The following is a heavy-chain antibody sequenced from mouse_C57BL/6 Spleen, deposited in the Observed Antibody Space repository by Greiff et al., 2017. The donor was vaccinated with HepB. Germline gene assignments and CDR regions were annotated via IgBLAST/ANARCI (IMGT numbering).Heavy chain of an antibody. CDR2: IWRGGST. Sequence: VQGVESGPGLVQPSQSLSITCTVSGFSLTSYGVHWVRQSPGKGLEWLGVIWRGGSTDYNAAFMSRLSITKDNSKSQVFFKMNSLQADDTAIYYCAKKDGLYSNYFAYWGQGTLVTVSA. CDR3: AKKDGLYSNYFAY. J-gene: IGHJ3*01. D-gene: IGHD2-5*01. V-gene: IGHV2-5*01. CDR1: GFSLTSYG.